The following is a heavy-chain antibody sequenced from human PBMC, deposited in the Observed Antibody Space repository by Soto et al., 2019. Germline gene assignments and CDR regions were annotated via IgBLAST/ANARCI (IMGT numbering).Heavy chain of an antibody. CDR2: ISYDGSNK. V-gene: IGHV3-30*18. D-gene: IGHD3-10*01. CDR1: GFTFSNYG. CDR3: AKDFRITMVRGWFDY. J-gene: IGHJ4*02. Sequence: GGSLRLSCVASGFTFSNYGMHWVRQAPGKGLEWVAVISYDGSNKYYADSVKGRFTISRDNSKNTLYLQMNSLRAEDTAVYYCAKDFRITMVRGWFDYWGQGTLVTVSS.